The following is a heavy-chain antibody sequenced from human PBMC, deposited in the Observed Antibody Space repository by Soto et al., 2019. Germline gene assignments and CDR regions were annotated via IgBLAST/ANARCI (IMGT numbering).Heavy chain of an antibody. CDR3: AREIPSRGAGWFDP. Sequence: EVQLVESGGDLVQPGGSLRLSCAASGFTFSSYSMNWVRQAPGKGLEWVSYISSSSSTIYYADSVKGRFTISRDNAKNSMYLQMNSLRDEDTAVYYCAREIPSRGAGWFDPWGQGTLVTVSS. V-gene: IGHV3-48*02. CDR2: ISSSSSTI. D-gene: IGHD3-10*01. J-gene: IGHJ5*02. CDR1: GFTFSSYS.